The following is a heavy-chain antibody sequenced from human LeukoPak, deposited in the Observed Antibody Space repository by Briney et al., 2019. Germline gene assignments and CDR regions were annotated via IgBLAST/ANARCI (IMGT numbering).Heavy chain of an antibody. CDR1: GFTFSSYE. CDR3: AKDRDYCSGGSCYPYYFDY. D-gene: IGHD2-15*01. Sequence: GGSLRLSCAASGFTFSSYEMNWARQAPGKVLEWVSYISSSGSTIYYADSVKGRFTISRDNAKNSLYLQMNSLRAEDTAVYYCAKDRDYCSGGSCYPYYFDYWGQGTLVTVSS. V-gene: IGHV3-48*03. J-gene: IGHJ4*02. CDR2: ISSSGSTI.